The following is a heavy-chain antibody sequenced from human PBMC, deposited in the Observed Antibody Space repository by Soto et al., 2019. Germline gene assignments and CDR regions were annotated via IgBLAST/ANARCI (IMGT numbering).Heavy chain of an antibody. CDR1: GGSISSGGYY. V-gene: IGHV4-31*03. D-gene: IGHD3-3*01. CDR2: IYYSGST. CDR3: ATSRYDFWSGYRIYMDV. Sequence: TLSLTCTVSGGSISSGGYYWSWIRQHPGKGLEWIGYIYYSGSTYYNPSLKSRVTISVDTSKNQFSLKLSSVTAADTAVYYCATSRYDFWSGYRIYMDVWGKGTTVTVSS. J-gene: IGHJ6*03.